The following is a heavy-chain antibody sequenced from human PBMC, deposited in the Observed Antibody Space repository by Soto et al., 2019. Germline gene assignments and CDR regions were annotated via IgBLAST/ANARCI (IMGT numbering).Heavy chain of an antibody. CDR1: GYSFTSYW. CDR2: IYPGDSDT. V-gene: IGHV5-51*01. J-gene: IGHJ6*02. Sequence: GACLKISCKGSGYSFTSYWIGWVRQMPGKGLEWMGIIYPGDSDTRYSPSFQGQVTISADKSISTAYLQWSSLKASDTAMYYCAKASTSGYRSSWSGNYYYYGMDVWGQGTTVTVSS. CDR3: AKASTSGYRSSWSGNYYYYGMDV. D-gene: IGHD6-13*01.